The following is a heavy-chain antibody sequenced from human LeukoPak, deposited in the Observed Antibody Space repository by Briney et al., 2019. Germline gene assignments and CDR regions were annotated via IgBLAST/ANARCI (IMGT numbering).Heavy chain of an antibody. CDR2: IWYDGSNK. D-gene: IGHD2-15*01. Sequence: GGSLRLSCAASGFTFSTYSMNWVRQAPGKGLEWVGVIWYDGSNKDYADSVKGRFTVSRDNSRNTLFLQMNSLRVEDTAVYYCATDRATQYFDYWGQGTLVSVPS. J-gene: IGHJ4*02. V-gene: IGHV3-33*08. CDR3: ATDRATQYFDY. CDR1: GFTFSTYS.